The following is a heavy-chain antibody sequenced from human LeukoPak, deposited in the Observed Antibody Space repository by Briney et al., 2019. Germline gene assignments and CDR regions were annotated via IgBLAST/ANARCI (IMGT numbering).Heavy chain of an antibody. V-gene: IGHV4-59*01. J-gene: IGHJ5*02. CDR3: ARSGSYETVWFDP. D-gene: IGHD1-26*01. CDR2: IYYSGST. CDR1: GGSISNYY. Sequence: PSETLSLTCTVSGGSISNYYWSWIRQPPGKGLEWIGYIYYSGSTNYNPSLKSRVTISVDTSKNQFSLKLSSVTAADTAVYYCARSGSYETVWFDPWGQGTLVTVSS.